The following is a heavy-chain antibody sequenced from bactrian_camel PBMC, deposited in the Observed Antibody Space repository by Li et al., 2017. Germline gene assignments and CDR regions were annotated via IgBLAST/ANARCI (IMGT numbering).Heavy chain of an antibody. Sequence: VQLVESGGGSVQAGGSLRLSCTASGFTFDDSDMGWYRQAPGDECRLVSEISVNGGTLYADSVKGRFTASQDSTKTTMYLQMNSLKPEDTAVYYCASVAHGVFEGEWPESVRRDDPGMDGWGSGTQVTVS. V-gene: IGHV3S61*01. J-gene: IGHJ4*01. CDR2: ISVNGGT. D-gene: IGHD5*01. CDR1: GFTFDDSD.